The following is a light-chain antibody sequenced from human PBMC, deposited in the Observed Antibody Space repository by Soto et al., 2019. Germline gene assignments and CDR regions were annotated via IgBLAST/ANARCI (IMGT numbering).Light chain of an antibody. CDR1: RSLSSSS. J-gene: IGKJ1*01. Sequence: EIVLTQSPGTLSLSPGERAALSCRASRSLSSSSLAWYQQKPGHSPALLIYGASRRAAGVPDRFSASHSGTVFPLTISGLEHEDFAVYFWQQYDTPPWTFGQGTRVESK. CDR2: GAS. CDR3: QQYDTPPWT. V-gene: IGKV3-20*01.